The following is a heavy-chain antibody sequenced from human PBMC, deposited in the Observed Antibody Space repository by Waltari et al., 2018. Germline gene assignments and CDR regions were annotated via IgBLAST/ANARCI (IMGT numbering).Heavy chain of an antibody. CDR3: VKEAGCSGGSCYSDFDY. D-gene: IGHD2-15*01. J-gene: IGHJ4*02. Sequence: QVQLVESGGGVVQPGRSLRLSCAASGFTFSSYGMHWVRQAPGRGLEWVAVISYDGSNKYYADSVKGRFTISRDNSKNTLYLQMNSLRAEDTAVYYCVKEAGCSGGSCYSDFDYWGQGTLVTVSS. CDR1: GFTFSSYG. V-gene: IGHV3-30*18. CDR2: ISYDGSNK.